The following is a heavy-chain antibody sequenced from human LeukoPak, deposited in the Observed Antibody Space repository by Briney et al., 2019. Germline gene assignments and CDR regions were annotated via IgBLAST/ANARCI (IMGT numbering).Heavy chain of an antibody. CDR1: GSSISSYY. V-gene: IGHV4-59*01. D-gene: IGHD4-17*01. Sequence: PSETLSLTCTVSGSSISSYYWSWIRQPPGKGLEWIGYIYYSGSTNYNPSLKSRVTISVDTSKNQFSLKLSSVTAADTAVYYCARGTGDYDFDYWGQGTLVTVSS. CDR2: IYYSGST. CDR3: ARGTGDYDFDY. J-gene: IGHJ4*02.